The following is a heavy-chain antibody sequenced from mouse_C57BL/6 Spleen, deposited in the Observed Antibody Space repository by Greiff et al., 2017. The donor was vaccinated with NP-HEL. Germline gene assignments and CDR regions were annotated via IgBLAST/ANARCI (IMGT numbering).Heavy chain of an antibody. V-gene: IGHV5-4*01. Sequence: EVKLVESGGGLVKPGGSLKLSCAASGFTFSSYAMSWVRQTPEKRLEWVATISDGGSYTYYPDNVKGRFTISRDNAKNNLYLQMSHLKSEDTAMYYCAREVAPYYYAMDYWGQGTSVTDSS. CDR1: GFTFSSYA. CDR3: AREVAPYYYAMDY. J-gene: IGHJ4*01. CDR2: ISDGGSYT. D-gene: IGHD1-3*01.